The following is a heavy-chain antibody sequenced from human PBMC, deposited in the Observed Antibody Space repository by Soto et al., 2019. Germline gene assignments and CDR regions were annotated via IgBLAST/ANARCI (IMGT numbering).Heavy chain of an antibody. J-gene: IGHJ4*02. Sequence: QITLKESGPTLVKPTQTLTLTCTFSGFSLSTSGVGVGWIRQPPGKALEWLALIYWDDDKRYSPSLKSRLTITKDPSKNQVVLTMTNMDPVDTATYYCAHSEPFGSGWTRFDYWGQGTLVTVSS. V-gene: IGHV2-5*02. CDR3: AHSEPFGSGWTRFDY. D-gene: IGHD6-19*01. CDR1: GFSLSTSGVG. CDR2: IYWDDDK.